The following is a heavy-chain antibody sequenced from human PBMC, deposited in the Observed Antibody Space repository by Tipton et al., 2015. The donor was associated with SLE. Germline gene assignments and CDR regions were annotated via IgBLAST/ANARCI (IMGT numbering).Heavy chain of an antibody. J-gene: IGHJ4*02. CDR3: AKSLYGSGSHYDY. Sequence: GSLRLSCAASRFTFSSYGIHWVRQAPGKGLEWVALIWFDGSNKYYGDAVQGRFTISRDNSKNTVFLQMNNLRAEDTAVYFCAKSLYGSGSHYDYWGQGTLVTVSS. V-gene: IGHV3-30*02. CDR2: IWFDGSNK. D-gene: IGHD3-10*01. CDR1: RFTFSSYG.